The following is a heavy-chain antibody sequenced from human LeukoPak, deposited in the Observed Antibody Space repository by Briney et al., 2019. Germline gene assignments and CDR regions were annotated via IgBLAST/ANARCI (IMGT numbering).Heavy chain of an antibody. CDR1: GFTFSSYS. D-gene: IGHD6-6*01. CDR2: ISSSSSTI. J-gene: IGHJ4*02. V-gene: IGHV3-48*01. Sequence: GGSLRLSCAASGFTFSSYSMNWVRQAPGKGLEWVSYISSSSSTIYYADSVKGRFTISRDNAKNSLYLQMNSLRAEDTAVYYCAKEGYSSSSYFGRGWGFELGYYFDYWGQGTLVTVSS. CDR3: AKEGYSSSSYFGRGWGFELGYYFDY.